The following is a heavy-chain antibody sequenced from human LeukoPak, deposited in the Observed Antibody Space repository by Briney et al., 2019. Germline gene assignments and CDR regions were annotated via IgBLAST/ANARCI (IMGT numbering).Heavy chain of an antibody. CDR3: ARGSYYRLDY. CDR1: DGSIGSYY. V-gene: IGHV4-59*01. D-gene: IGHD2/OR15-2a*01. CDR2: IYYSGST. Sequence: SETLSLTCTVSDGSIGSYYWSWIRQPPGKGLEWIGYIYYSGSTNYNPSLRSRVTISVDTSKNQFSLKLSSVTAADTAVYYCARGSYYRLDYWGQGTLVTVSS. J-gene: IGHJ4*02.